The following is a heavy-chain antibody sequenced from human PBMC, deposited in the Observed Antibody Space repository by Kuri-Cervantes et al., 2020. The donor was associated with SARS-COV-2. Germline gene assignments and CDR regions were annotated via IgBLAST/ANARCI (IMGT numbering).Heavy chain of an antibody. D-gene: IGHD3-10*01. CDR1: GYSISSGYY. V-gene: IGHV4-38-2*01. CDR2: IYHSGST. Sequence: SCAVSGYSISSGYYWGWIRQPPGKGLEWIGSIYHSGSTYYNPSLKSRVTISVDTSKNQFSLKLSSVTAADTAVYYCARITMVRGVIYMDVWGKGTTVTVSS. J-gene: IGHJ6*03. CDR3: ARITMVRGVIYMDV.